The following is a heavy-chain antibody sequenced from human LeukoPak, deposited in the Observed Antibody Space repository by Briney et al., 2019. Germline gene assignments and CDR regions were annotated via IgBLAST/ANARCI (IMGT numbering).Heavy chain of an antibody. V-gene: IGHV3-21*01. J-gene: IGHJ4*02. CDR1: GFTFSSYS. CDR2: ISSSSSYI. Sequence: AGGSLRLSCAASGFTFSSYSMNWVRQAPGKGLEWVSSISSSSSYIYYADSVKGRFTISRDDAKNSLYLQMNSLRAEDTAVYYCARDHSRFLEWLSGSPYFDYWGQGTLVTVSS. CDR3: ARDHSRFLEWLSGSPYFDY. D-gene: IGHD3-3*01.